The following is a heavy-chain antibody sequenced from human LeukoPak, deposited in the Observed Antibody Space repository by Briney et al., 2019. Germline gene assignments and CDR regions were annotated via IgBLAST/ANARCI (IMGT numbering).Heavy chain of an antibody. D-gene: IGHD4-23*01. CDR3: ARETPPYGGNSNY. CDR1: GGSFSGYY. J-gene: IGHJ4*02. CDR2: INHSGST. V-gene: IGHV4-34*01. Sequence: SETLSLTCAVYGGSFSGYYWSWIRQPPGKGLEWIGEINHSGSTYYNPSLKSRVTISVDRSKNQFSLKLSSVTAADTAVYYCARETPPYGGNSNYWGQGTLVTVSS.